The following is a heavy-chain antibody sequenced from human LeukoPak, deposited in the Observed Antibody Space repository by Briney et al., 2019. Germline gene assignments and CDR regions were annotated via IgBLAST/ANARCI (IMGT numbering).Heavy chain of an antibody. CDR1: GFTFTSSA. V-gene: IGHV1-58*01. Sequence: GASVKVSCKASGFTFTSSAVQWVRQARGQRLEWIGWIVVGSGNTNYAQKFQERVTITRGMSTSTAYMELSSLRSEDTAVYYCARRGDGGRSFDYWGQGTLVTVSS. CDR3: ARRGDGGRSFDY. J-gene: IGHJ4*02. CDR2: IVVGSGNT. D-gene: IGHD4-23*01.